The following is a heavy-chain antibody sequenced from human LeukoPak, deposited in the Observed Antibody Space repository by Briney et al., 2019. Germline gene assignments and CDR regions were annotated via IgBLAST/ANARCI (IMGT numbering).Heavy chain of an antibody. V-gene: IGHV3-30*02. CDR3: AKGARDIVVVVAAARPYYFDY. CDR1: GFTLSNYG. D-gene: IGHD2-15*01. Sequence: GGSLRLSCAASGFTLSNYGMHWVRQAPGKGLEWVAFIRYDGSSEYYADSVKGRFTISRDNAKNSLYLQMNSLRAEDTAVYYCAKGARDIVVVVAAARPYYFDYWGQGTLVTVSS. CDR2: IRYDGSSE. J-gene: IGHJ4*02.